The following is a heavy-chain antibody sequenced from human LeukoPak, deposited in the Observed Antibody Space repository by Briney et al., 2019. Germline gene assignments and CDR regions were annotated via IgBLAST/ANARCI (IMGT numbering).Heavy chain of an antibody. CDR3: ARDPGTVADPYFDY. CDR2: ISSGSGHI. Sequence: PGGSLRLSCAASGFTFSSYNMNWVRQPPGKGLEWVSSISSGSGHIHYADSVKGRFTISRDNANNSLYLQMNSLRDEDTAVYYCARDPGTVADPYFDYWGQGSLVTVSS. V-gene: IGHV3-21*01. CDR1: GFTFSSYN. D-gene: IGHD6-19*01. J-gene: IGHJ4*02.